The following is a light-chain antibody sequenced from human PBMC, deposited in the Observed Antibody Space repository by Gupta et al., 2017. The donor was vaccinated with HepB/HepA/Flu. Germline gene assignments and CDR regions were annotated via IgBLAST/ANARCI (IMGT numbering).Light chain of an antibody. Sequence: QSVLTQPPSVSGAPRQRVNISCTGSSSNIGAGYDVHWYQQLPGTAPKLLIYGNSKRPSGVPDRFSGSKSGTSASLAITGLQAEDEADYYCQSYDSSLSGSVFGGGTKLTVL. V-gene: IGLV1-40*01. CDR1: SSNIGAGYD. CDR3: QSYDSSLSGSV. CDR2: GNS. J-gene: IGLJ2*01.